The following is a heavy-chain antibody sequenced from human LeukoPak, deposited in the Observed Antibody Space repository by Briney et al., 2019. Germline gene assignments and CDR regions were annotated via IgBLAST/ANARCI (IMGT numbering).Heavy chain of an antibody. J-gene: IGHJ6*03. CDR2: ITNSGTT. CDR1: GESISSHY. V-gene: IGHV4-59*11. Sequence: PSETLSLTCNVSGESISSHYWSWTRQSPGKGLEWIGYITNSGTTKFNPSLKSRVTISRDTSKNQISLRLSSVTAADTAVYYCAREAYSGSYLIAYYYYMDVWGKGTTVTVSS. CDR3: AREAYSGSYLIAYYYYMDV. D-gene: IGHD1-26*01.